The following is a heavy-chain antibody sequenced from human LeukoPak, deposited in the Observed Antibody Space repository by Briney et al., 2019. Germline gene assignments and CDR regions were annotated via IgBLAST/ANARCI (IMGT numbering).Heavy chain of an antibody. CDR2: ISYDGSNK. Sequence: GGSLRLSCAASGFTFSSYAMHWVRQAPGKGLEWVAVISYDGSNKCYADSVKGRFTISRDNSKNTLYLQMNSLRAEDTAVYYCARDMSVVAVAGNAPFDYWGQGTLVTVSS. D-gene: IGHD6-19*01. CDR1: GFTFSSYA. CDR3: ARDMSVVAVAGNAPFDY. V-gene: IGHV3-30-3*01. J-gene: IGHJ4*02.